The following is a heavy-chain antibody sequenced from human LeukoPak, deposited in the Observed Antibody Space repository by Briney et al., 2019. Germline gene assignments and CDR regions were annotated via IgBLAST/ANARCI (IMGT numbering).Heavy chain of an antibody. V-gene: IGHV3-7*01. D-gene: IGHD3-10*01. Sequence: PGGSLRLSCAASGFTFSSYWMSWVRQAPGKGLEWVANIKQDGGDKYYVDSVKGRFTISRDNAKKSLYLQMNSLRAEDTAVYYCARVTKLLWFGEVSGDFDYWGQGTLVTVSS. CDR3: ARVTKLLWFGEVSGDFDY. J-gene: IGHJ4*02. CDR2: IKQDGGDK. CDR1: GFTFSSYW.